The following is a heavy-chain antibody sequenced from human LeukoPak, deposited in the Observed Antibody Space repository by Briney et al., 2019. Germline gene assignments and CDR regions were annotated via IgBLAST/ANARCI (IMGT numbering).Heavy chain of an antibody. CDR2: ISAYNGNT. CDR3: ARDLISKIWFGESCFDY. D-gene: IGHD3-10*01. J-gene: IGHJ4*02. V-gene: IGHV1-18*04. Sequence: ASVKVSCKASGYTFTSYGISWVRQAPGQGLEWMGWISAYNGNTNYAQKLQGRVTMTTDTSTSTAYMELRSLRSDDTAVYYCARDLISKIWFGESCFDYWGQGTLVTGSS. CDR1: GYTFTSYG.